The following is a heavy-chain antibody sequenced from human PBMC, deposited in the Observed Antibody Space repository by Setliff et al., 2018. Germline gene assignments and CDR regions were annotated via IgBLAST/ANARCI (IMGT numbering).Heavy chain of an antibody. CDR2: INHRGST. Sequence: SETLSLTCAAYGGTFSDYYWIWIRQTPGKGLEWVGEINHRGSTNYNPSLKSRVTISVDTSRDQFSLKVTSVTAADTSVYFCARGRNVAARLLDSWGQGTLVTVSS. V-gene: IGHV4-34*01. CDR1: GGTFSDYY. CDR3: ARGRNVAARLLDS. D-gene: IGHD6-6*01. J-gene: IGHJ4*02.